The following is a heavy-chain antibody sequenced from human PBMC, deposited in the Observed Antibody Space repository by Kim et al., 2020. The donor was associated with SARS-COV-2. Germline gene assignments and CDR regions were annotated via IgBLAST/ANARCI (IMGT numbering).Heavy chain of an antibody. D-gene: IGHD3-10*02. V-gene: IGHV3-33*01. CDR1: GFTFSSYA. J-gene: IGHJ4*02. Sequence: GGSLRLSCAASGFTFSSYAMHWVRQAPGKGLEWVAVIWNDGINKYYAGSVKGRFTISRDNSKNTLYLQMNSLRADDTAVYYCARAMSPFDYWGQGTLVTVSS. CDR3: ARAMSPFDY. CDR2: IWNDGINK.